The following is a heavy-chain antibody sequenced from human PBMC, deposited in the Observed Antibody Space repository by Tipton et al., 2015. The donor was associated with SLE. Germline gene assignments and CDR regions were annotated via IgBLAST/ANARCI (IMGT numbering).Heavy chain of an antibody. CDR3: ARDGRVTSSGGDYYHYYYYMDV. D-gene: IGHD2-21*02. CDR1: GGSMSDYF. V-gene: IGHV4-59*01. CDR2: IYSSGSA. Sequence: TLSLTCTVSGGSMSDYFWSWIRQSPGKGLEWIAYIYSSGSAIYNPSLKSRVTISVDTSKNQFSLNVSSVTAADTAVYYCARDGRVTSSGGDYYHYYYYMDVWGKGTTVTVSS. J-gene: IGHJ6*03.